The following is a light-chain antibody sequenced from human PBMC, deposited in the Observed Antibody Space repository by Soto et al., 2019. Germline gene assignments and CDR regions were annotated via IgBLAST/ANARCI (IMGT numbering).Light chain of an antibody. CDR3: QQYGSSPRT. CDR2: GAS. CDR1: PSVSTK. Sequence: IVVTQSPPTLSVSPGERATLSCRASPSVSTKSAWHQQKPGQAPRLLIYGASTRATGIPARFSGSGSVTDFPLTISRLEPEDFAVYCCQQYGSSPRTFGQGTKVDI. J-gene: IGKJ1*01. V-gene: IGKV3-20*01.